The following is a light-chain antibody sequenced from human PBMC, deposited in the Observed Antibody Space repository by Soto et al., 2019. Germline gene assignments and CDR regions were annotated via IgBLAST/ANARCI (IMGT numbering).Light chain of an antibody. Sequence: QSVLTQPASASGSPGQSVTISCTGTSSDVGGYNYVSWYQQHPGKAPKLMIYEVSKRPSGVPDRFSGSKSGNTASLTVSGLQAEDEDDYYCTSYAGSNNFFYVFGTGTKVTVL. J-gene: IGLJ1*01. CDR2: EVS. CDR1: SSDVGGYNY. CDR3: TSYAGSNNFFYV. V-gene: IGLV2-8*01.